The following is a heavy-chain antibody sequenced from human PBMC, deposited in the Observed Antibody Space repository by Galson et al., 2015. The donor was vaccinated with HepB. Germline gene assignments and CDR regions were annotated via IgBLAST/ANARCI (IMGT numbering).Heavy chain of an antibody. J-gene: IGHJ6*02. CDR1: GYTFTNHD. D-gene: IGHD2-2*01. Sequence: SVKVSCKASGYTFTNHDINWVRQATGQGLEWMGWMNPNSGNTGYAQKFQGRVTMTRNTSISTAYMELSSLRSEDTAVYYCARDSTTLGGYYYYGMDVWGQGTTVTVSS. CDR2: MNPNSGNT. CDR3: ARDSTTLGGYYYYGMDV. V-gene: IGHV1-8*01.